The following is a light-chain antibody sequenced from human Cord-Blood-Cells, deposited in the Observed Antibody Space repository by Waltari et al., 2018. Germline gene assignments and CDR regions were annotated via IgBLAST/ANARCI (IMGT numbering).Light chain of an antibody. J-gene: IGLJ3*02. V-gene: IGLV1-44*01. CDR3: AAWDDSLNGFWV. Sequence: QSVLTQPPSASGTPGQRVTISCSGSSSNIGSNTVNWYQQLPGTAPKLLIYSNNQRPSGVPDRVSGSKSGTSASLAISGLQSEDGADYYCAAWDDSLNGFWVFGGGTKLTVL. CDR2: SNN. CDR1: SSNIGSNT.